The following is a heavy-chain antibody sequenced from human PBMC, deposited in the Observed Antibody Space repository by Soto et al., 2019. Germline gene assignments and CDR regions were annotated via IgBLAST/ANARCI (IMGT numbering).Heavy chain of an antibody. J-gene: IGHJ6*02. CDR2: IYYSGST. D-gene: IGHD3-10*01. CDR3: ARDLWFGPYYYGMDV. V-gene: IGHV4-59*12. CDR1: GGSSGSYG. Sequence: PSETLCLTCTVAGGSSGSYGGSWIRQPPGKGLEWIGYIYYSGSTNYNPSLKSRVTISVDTSKNQFSLKLSSVTAADPAVYYCARDLWFGPYYYGMDVWGQGTTVTVSS.